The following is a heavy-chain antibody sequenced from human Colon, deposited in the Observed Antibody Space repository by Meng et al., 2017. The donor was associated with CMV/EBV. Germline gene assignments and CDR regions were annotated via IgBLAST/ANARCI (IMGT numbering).Heavy chain of an antibody. J-gene: IGHJ6*02. V-gene: IGHV4-39*07. CDR1: GGSITRSSYY. D-gene: IGHD3-3*01. CDR3: AREDRGDGAINQDFYYGMDV. Sequence: GSLRLSCIVSGGSITRSSYYWAWIRQSPEKGLEWIGSINYSGSTNYNLSLKSRVTISVDMSKSQFSLRLRSVTAAETAVYYCAREDRGDGAINQDFYYGMDVWGQGTTVTVSS. CDR2: INYSGST.